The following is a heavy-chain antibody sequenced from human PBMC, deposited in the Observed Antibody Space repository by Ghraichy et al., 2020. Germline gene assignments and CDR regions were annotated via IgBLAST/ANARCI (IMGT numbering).Heavy chain of an antibody. CDR2: IYPGDSDT. CDR1: GYSFTSYW. Sequence: GESLNISCKGSGYSFTSYWIGWVRQMPGKVLEWMGIIYPGDSDTRYSPSFQGQVTISADKSISTAYLQWSSLKASDTAMYYCAGSDYGGNSVDRVRDAFDIWGQGKMVNVAS. D-gene: IGHD4-23*01. CDR3: AGSDYGGNSVDRVRDAFDI. V-gene: IGHV5-51*01. J-gene: IGHJ3*02.